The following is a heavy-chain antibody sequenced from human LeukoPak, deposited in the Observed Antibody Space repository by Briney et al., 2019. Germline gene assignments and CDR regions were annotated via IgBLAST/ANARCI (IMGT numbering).Heavy chain of an antibody. CDR2: ISYDGSNK. CDR1: GFTFSNYA. V-gene: IGHV3-30-3*01. D-gene: IGHD3-9*01. CDR3: ASLRYFDWLDHYYYYGMDV. Sequence: GGSLRLSCAASGFTFSNYAMHWVRQAPGKGLEWVAVISYDGSNKYYADSVKGRFTISRDNSKNTLYLQMNSLRAEDTAVYDCASLRYFDWLDHYYYYGMDVWGQGTTVTVSS. J-gene: IGHJ6*02.